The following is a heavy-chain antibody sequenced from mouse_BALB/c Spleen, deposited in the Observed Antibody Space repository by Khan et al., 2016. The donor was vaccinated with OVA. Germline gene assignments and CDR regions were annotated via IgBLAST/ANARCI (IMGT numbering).Heavy chain of an antibody. CDR3: ARGNYYGYYFDY. CDR1: GYSIISGYA. V-gene: IGHV3-2*02. J-gene: IGHJ2*01. Sequence: EVKLMESGPGLVKPSQSLSLTCTVTGYSIISGYARNWIRQFPGNKLEWMGYISYSGGTSYNPPLKSRTSITRDTSKNQFFLQLNSVTTEDTATYYCARGNYYGYYFDYWGQGTPLTVSS. CDR2: ISYSGGT. D-gene: IGHD1-1*01.